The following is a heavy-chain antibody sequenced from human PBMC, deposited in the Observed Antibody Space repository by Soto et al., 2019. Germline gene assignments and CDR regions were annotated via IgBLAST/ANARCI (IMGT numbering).Heavy chain of an antibody. J-gene: IGHJ4*02. CDR2: IIPIFGTA. CDR1: GGTFSSYA. Sequence: QVQLVQSGAEVKKPGSSVKVSCKASGGTFSSYAISWVRQAPGQGLEWMGGIIPIFGTANYAQKFQGRVTITADESTSTAYMEPSSLRSEDTAVYYCARDLGYCSGGSCYIFDYWGQGTLVTVSS. CDR3: ARDLGYCSGGSCYIFDY. V-gene: IGHV1-69*01. D-gene: IGHD2-15*01.